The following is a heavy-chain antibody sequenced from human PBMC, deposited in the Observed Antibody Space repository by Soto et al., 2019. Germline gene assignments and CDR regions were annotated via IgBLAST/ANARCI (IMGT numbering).Heavy chain of an antibody. J-gene: IGHJ4*02. Sequence: EVQLLESGGGLVQPGGSLRLSCAASGFTFSSYAMSWVRQAPGKGLEWVSAISGSGGSTYYADSVKGRFTISRDNSKNTLYLQMNSPRAEDTAVYYCAKDGAVLYSSSWYWDYWGQGTLVTVSS. CDR1: GFTFSSYA. CDR3: AKDGAVLYSSSWYWDY. D-gene: IGHD6-13*01. V-gene: IGHV3-23*01. CDR2: ISGSGGST.